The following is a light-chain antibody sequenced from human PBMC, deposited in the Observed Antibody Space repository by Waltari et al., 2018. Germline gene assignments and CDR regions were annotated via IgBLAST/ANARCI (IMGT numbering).Light chain of an antibody. V-gene: IGKV3-15*01. CDR1: QSVSSN. CDR3: HHYYNWPMT. J-gene: IGKJ5*01. CDR2: HAS. Sequence: EIVMTQSPATLSVSPGESATLSCRASQSVSSNSAWYQQKPGQAPRLLIYHASTRATGIPARFSGSVSGTEFTLTISSLQSEDFAVYYCHHYYNWPMTFGQGTRLEIK.